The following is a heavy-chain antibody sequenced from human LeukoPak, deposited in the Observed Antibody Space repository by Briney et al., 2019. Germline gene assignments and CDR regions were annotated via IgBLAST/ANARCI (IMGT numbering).Heavy chain of an antibody. Sequence: GGSLRLSCVVSGFTFNKSWTNWVRQAPGKGLQWVANMDPSGSQKRYVDSVRGRFTISKDSPGTSLYLDMHSLRAEDTAIYYCAIWTSGNYWGQGTLVTISS. V-gene: IGHV3-7*01. D-gene: IGHD3/OR15-3a*01. CDR3: AIWTSGNY. CDR2: MDPSGSQK. CDR1: GFTFNKSW. J-gene: IGHJ4*02.